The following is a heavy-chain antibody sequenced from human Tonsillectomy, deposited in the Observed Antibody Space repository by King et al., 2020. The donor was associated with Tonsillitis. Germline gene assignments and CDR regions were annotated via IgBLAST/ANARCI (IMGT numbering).Heavy chain of an antibody. V-gene: IGHV1-18*01. CDR2: ISAYNDNT. CDR3: ARGGKRGSSYYMDV. Sequence: QLVQSGAEVKKPGASVKFSCKASGYTFSSYGISWVRQAPGQGLEWMGWISAYNDNTHYGQKLLGRVTMTTDTSTSTAYLELRSLRSDDTAVYYCARGGKRGSSYYMDVWGKGTTVTVSS. J-gene: IGHJ6*03. D-gene: IGHD4-23*01. CDR1: GYTFSSYG.